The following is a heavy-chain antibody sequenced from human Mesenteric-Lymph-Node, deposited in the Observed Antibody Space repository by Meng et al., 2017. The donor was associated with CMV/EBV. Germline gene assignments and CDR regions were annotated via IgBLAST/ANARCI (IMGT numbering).Heavy chain of an antibody. V-gene: IGHV3-7*01. CDR1: GFTFSGYW. J-gene: IGHJ6*02. CDR2: IKQDGSEK. D-gene: IGHD2-15*01. CDR3: ARGVTPRGAYAMDV. Sequence: GESLKISCAASGFTFSGYWMNWVRQAPGKGLEWVANIKQDGSEKYYVDSVKGRFTISRDNAKNSLYLQMNSLRAEDTAVYYCARGVTPRGAYAMDVWGQGTTVTVSS.